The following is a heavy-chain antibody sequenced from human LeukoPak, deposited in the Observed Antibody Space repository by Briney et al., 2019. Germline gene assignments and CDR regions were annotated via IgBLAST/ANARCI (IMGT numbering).Heavy chain of an antibody. CDR3: ARDQSSGYYYDY. CDR2: INPSGGST. CDR1: GYTFTGYY. J-gene: IGHJ4*02. V-gene: IGHV1-46*01. D-gene: IGHD3-22*01. Sequence: ASVKVSCKASGYTFTGYYMHWVRQAPGQGLEWMGWINPSGGSTSYAQKFQGRVTMTRDTSTSTVYMELSSLRSEDTAVYYCARDQSSGYYYDYWGQGTLVTVSS.